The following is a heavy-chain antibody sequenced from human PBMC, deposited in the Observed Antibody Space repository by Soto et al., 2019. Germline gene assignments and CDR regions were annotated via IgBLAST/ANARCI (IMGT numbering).Heavy chain of an antibody. J-gene: IGHJ5*02. D-gene: IGHD6-19*01. V-gene: IGHV4-39*01. CDR3: ASSPISSGWYLTSLDWFDP. CDR1: GGSISSSSYY. CDR2: IYYSGST. Sequence: SETLSLTCTVSGGSISSSSYYWGWIRQPPGKGLEWIGSIYYSGSTYYNPSLKSRVTISVDTSKNQFSLKLSSVTAADTAVYYCASSPISSGWYLTSLDWFDPWGQGTLVAVSS.